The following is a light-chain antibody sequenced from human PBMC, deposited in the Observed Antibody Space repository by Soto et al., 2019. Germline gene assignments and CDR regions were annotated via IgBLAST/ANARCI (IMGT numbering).Light chain of an antibody. CDR1: SSDIGTYNY. V-gene: IGLV2-14*03. CDR2: DVH. Sequence: QSVLTQPASVSGSPGQSITISCTGTSSDIGTYNYVSWYQQHPGKAPKLVIYDVHNRPSGVSNRFSGSKSGNTASLTISGLQAEDEADYYCSSYTTSSTVVFGGGTKVTVL. J-gene: IGLJ2*01. CDR3: SSYTTSSTVV.